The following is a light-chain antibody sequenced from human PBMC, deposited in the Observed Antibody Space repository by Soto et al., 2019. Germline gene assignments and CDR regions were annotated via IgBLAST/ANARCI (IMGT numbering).Light chain of an antibody. J-gene: IGLJ1*01. Sequence: QSVLTQPPSASGTPGQRVTISCSGSSSNIGSNYVYWYQQLPGTAPKLLLYSNNQRPSGVPDRFSGSKSGTSASLAISGLRSEDEADYYCASWDDSLSGSVFGTGTKLTVL. CDR1: SSNIGSNY. CDR3: ASWDDSLSGSV. V-gene: IGLV1-47*02. CDR2: SNN.